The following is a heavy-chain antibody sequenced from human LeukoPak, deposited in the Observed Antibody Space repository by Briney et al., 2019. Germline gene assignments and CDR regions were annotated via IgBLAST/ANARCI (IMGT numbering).Heavy chain of an antibody. CDR3: AKDSHYYYDSSGYYVE. CDR2: IKLDGSDK. Sequence: PGGSLRLSCAASGFGFRSYGMHWFRQAPGKGLEWVANIKLDGSDKYYVDSVKGRFTISRDNAKSSLYLQMNSLRVEDTAVYYCAKDSHYYYDSSGYYVEWGQGTLVTVSS. D-gene: IGHD3-22*01. V-gene: IGHV3-7*01. CDR1: GFGFRSYG. J-gene: IGHJ4*02.